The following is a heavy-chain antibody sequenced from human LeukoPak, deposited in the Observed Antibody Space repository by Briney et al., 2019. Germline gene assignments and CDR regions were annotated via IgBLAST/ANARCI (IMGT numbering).Heavy chain of an antibody. V-gene: IGHV3-9*01. J-gene: IGHJ4*02. CDR3: AVYGSGNIKSNHPTFDY. CDR1: GFTFSSYA. CDR2: ISWNSGSI. D-gene: IGHD3-10*01. Sequence: PGGSLRLSCAASGFTFSSYAMHWVRQAPGKGLEWVSGISWNSGSIGYADSVKGRFTTSRDNAKNSLYLQMNSLRAEDTALYYCAVYGSGNIKSNHPTFDYWGQGTLVTVSS.